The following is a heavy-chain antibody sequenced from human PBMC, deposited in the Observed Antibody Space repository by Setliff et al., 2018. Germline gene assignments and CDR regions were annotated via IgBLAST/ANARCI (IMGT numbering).Heavy chain of an antibody. CDR1: GYSISSGYY. CDR3: ARTNYYDSSTYFNWFDP. D-gene: IGHD3-22*01. Sequence: LSETLSLTCAVSGYSISSGYYWGWIRQPPGKGLEWIGSIYHSGSTYYNPSLKSRVTMSVDTSKNQFSLKLSSVTAADTAVYYCARTNYYDSSTYFNWFDPWGQGTLVTVSS. V-gene: IGHV4-38-2*01. CDR2: IYHSGST. J-gene: IGHJ5*02.